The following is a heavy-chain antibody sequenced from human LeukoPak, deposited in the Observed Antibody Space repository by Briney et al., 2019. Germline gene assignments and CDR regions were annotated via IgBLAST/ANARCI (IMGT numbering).Heavy chain of an antibody. CDR1: GGSFSGYY. CDR3: ARGHPTFDY. CDR2: INHSGST. Sequence: SETLSLTCAVYGGSFSGYYWSWIRQPPGKGLEWIGEINHSGSTNYNPSLKSRVTISVDTSKNQFSLKLSSVTAADTARYHCARGHPTFDYWGQGTLVTVSS. J-gene: IGHJ4*02. V-gene: IGHV4-34*01.